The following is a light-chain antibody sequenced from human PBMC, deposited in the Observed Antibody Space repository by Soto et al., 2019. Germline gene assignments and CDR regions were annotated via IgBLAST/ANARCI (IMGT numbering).Light chain of an antibody. CDR1: QSILFRSNNKNY. CDR3: QQYYGTPIT. J-gene: IGKJ5*01. CDR2: WST. V-gene: IGKV4-1*01. Sequence: DIVMTQSPDSLAVSLGERATINCKSSQSILFRSNNKNYLGWYQQKVGQPPRLLISWSTTRESGVPDRFSGGGSGTDFTLTISSLQAEDVAVYYCQQYYGTPITFGQGTRLEIX.